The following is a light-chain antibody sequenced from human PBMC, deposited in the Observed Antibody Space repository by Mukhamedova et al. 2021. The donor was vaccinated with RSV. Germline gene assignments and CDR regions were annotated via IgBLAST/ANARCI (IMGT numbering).Light chain of an antibody. CDR3: QQFDTYPWT. CDR2: KAS. Sequence: WYQRRVHGKAPKLLVYKASSLESGVPSRFSGSGSGTEFTLTISSLQPDDVATYYCQQFDTYPWTFGQGTKVEIK. J-gene: IGKJ1*01. V-gene: IGKV1-5*03.